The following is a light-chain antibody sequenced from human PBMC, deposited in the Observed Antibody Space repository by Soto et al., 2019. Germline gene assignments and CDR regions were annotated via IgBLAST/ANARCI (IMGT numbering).Light chain of an antibody. V-gene: IGKV3-15*01. J-gene: IGKJ4*01. CDR2: GAS. CDR3: QQYXNWPLT. Sequence: ETVLTQSPATLSVSPGERVTLSCRASQSVSSNLAWYQQRPGQAPSLLIYGASTRAAGIPARFSGSGSGTEFTLTISSLQSEDFAVYYCQQYXNWPLTFGGGTKV. CDR1: QSVSSN.